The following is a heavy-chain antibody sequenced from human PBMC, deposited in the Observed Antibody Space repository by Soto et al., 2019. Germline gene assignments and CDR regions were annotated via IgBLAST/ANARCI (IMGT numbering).Heavy chain of an antibody. CDR1: GGTFSSYA. Sequence: ASVKVSCKASGGTFSSYAISWVRQAPGQGLEWMGGIIPIFGTANYAQKFQGRVTITADESTSTAYMELSSLRSEDTAVYYCAHVRYFDLKGYYGMDVWGQGTTVTVSS. CDR2: IIPIFGTA. J-gene: IGHJ6*02. CDR3: AHVRYFDLKGYYGMDV. V-gene: IGHV1-69*13. D-gene: IGHD3-9*01.